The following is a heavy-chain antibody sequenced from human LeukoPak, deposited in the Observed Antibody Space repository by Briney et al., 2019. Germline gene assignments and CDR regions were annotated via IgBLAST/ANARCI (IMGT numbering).Heavy chain of an antibody. CDR3: ARDHNYAFDN. Sequence: PGGSLRLSCTASGFPFIDYSMHWVRQAPGKGLEWISYIGIESGNTNYADSVKGRFTISADNAKKSLYLQMNSLRVEDTAVYYCARDHNYAFDNWGQGTLVSVSS. CDR2: IGIESGNT. D-gene: IGHD1-1*01. J-gene: IGHJ4*02. V-gene: IGHV3-48*04. CDR1: GFPFIDYS.